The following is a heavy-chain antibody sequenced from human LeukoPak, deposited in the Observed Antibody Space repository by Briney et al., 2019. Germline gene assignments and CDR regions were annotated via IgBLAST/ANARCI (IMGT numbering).Heavy chain of an antibody. CDR1: GDSVSSNSAA. CDR2: TYYRSKWYH. J-gene: IGHJ4*02. V-gene: IGHV6-1*01. CDR3: ARQPGRSRWGIAAAGTFDY. Sequence: SQTLSLTCAISGDSVSSNSAAWNWIRQSPSRGLEWLGRTYYRSKWYHDYAVSVKSRITINPDTSKNQFSLKLSSVTAADTAVYYCARQPGRSRWGIAAAGTFDYWGQGTLVTVSS. D-gene: IGHD6-13*01.